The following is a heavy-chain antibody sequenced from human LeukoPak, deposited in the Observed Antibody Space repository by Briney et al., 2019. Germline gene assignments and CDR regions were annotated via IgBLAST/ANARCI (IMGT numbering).Heavy chain of an antibody. J-gene: IGHJ4*02. D-gene: IGHD6-19*01. V-gene: IGHV4-59*08. Sequence: KPSETLSLTCTVPGGSISSYYWSWIRQPPGKGLEWIGYIYYSGSTNYNPSLKSRVTISVDTSKNQFSLKLSSVTAADTAVYYCARLNAGYSSGWHQLFDYWGQGTLVTVSS. CDR1: GGSISSYY. CDR3: ARLNAGYSSGWHQLFDY. CDR2: IYYSGST.